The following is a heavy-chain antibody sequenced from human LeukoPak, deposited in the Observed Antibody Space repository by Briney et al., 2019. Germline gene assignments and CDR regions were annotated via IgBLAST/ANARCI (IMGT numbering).Heavy chain of an antibody. Sequence: SETLSLTCTVSGYSINSGYYWGWIRQPPGKGLEWIGNIYHSGRTYDNPSLKSRVTISVDTSKNQFSLRLSSVTAADTAVYYCARQQSSGWYLAFDIWGQGTMVTISS. J-gene: IGHJ3*02. D-gene: IGHD6-19*01. V-gene: IGHV4-38-2*02. CDR1: GYSINSGYY. CDR3: ARQQSSGWYLAFDI. CDR2: IYHSGRT.